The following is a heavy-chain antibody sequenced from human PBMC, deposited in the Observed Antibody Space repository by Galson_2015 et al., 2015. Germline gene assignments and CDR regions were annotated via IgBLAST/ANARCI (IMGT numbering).Heavy chain of an antibody. Sequence: TLSLTCTVSGDSVSHHWWNWIRQPPGKGLEWIANMHYTGGTNYNPSLKSRVTLSLDTSKNQLSLMLTSMTAADTAVYFCAREGFDGFNYFDYWGQGILVTVST. V-gene: IGHV4-59*02. CDR1: GDSVSHHW. D-gene: IGHD5-24*01. CDR3: AREGFDGFNYFDY. CDR2: MHYTGGT. J-gene: IGHJ4*02.